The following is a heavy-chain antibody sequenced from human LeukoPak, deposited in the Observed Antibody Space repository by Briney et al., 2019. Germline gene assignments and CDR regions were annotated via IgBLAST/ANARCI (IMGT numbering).Heavy chain of an antibody. J-gene: IGHJ4*02. Sequence: SETLSLTCAVSGYSISSDYYWGWIQQPPGKGLEWIGSIYHSGSTYYNPSLKSRVTISVDTSKNQFSLKLSSVTAADTAVYYCATAGYNTSWYYFDYWGQGALVTVSS. CDR1: GYSISSDYY. D-gene: IGHD6-13*01. CDR3: ATAGYNTSWYYFDY. V-gene: IGHV4-38-2*01. CDR2: IYHSGST.